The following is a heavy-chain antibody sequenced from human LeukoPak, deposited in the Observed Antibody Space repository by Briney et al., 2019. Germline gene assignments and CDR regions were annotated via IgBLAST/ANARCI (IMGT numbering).Heavy chain of an antibody. CDR2: INPSGGST. CDR3: ARVSAGVGAQTASFDY. J-gene: IGHJ4*02. V-gene: IGHV1-46*01. CDR1: GYTFTSYY. Sequence: GASVKVSCKASGYTFTSYYMHWVRQAPGQGLEWMGIINPSGGSTSYAQKFQGRVTMTRDTSTSTVYMELSSLRSEDTAVYYCARVSAGVGAQTASFDYWGQGTLVTVSS. D-gene: IGHD1-26*01.